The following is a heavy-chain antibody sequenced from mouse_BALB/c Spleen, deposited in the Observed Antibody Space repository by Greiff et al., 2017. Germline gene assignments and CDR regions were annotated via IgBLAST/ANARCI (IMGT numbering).Heavy chain of an antibody. Sequence: DVKLVESGGGLVKPGGSLKLSCAASGFTFSDYYMYWVRQTPEKRLEWVATISDGGSYTYYPDSVKGRFTISRDNAKNNLYLPMSSLKSEDTAMYYCARVYGSRNAMDYWGQGTSVTVSS. CDR2: ISDGGSYT. J-gene: IGHJ4*01. V-gene: IGHV5-4*02. CDR3: ARVYGSRNAMDY. CDR1: GFTFSDYY. D-gene: IGHD1-1*01.